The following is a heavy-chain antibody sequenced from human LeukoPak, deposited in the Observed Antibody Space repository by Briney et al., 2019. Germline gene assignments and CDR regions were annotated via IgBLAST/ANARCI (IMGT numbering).Heavy chain of an antibody. V-gene: IGHV4-39*01. CDR3: ARHGYAIVGYECFDY. CDR1: VGSISSSSYY. J-gene: IGHJ4*02. Sequence: AEPLSLTCTVSVGSISSSSYYWGRIRQPPGKGLDWIGSIYYSGSTYYNPSIKSRVTISVDTSKKQFSLKLSSVTASDTAVYYCARHGYAIVGYECFDYWGQGTLVTVSS. CDR2: IYYSGST. D-gene: IGHD1-26*01.